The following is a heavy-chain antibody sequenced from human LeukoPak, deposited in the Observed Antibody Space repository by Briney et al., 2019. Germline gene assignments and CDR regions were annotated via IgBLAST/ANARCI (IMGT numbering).Heavy chain of an antibody. J-gene: IGHJ4*02. CDR1: GGTFSSYA. Sequence: ASVKVSCKASGGTFSSYAISWVRQAPGQGLEWMGGIIPIFGTANYAQKFQGRVTITADESTSTAYMELSSLRSEDTAVYYCARDVGDYDFWSGSISDGYRLDYWGQGTLVTVSS. V-gene: IGHV1-69*13. CDR2: IIPIFGTA. D-gene: IGHD3-3*01. CDR3: ARDVGDYDFWSGSISDGYRLDY.